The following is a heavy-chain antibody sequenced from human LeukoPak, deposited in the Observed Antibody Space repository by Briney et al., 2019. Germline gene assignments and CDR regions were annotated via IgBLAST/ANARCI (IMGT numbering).Heavy chain of an antibody. J-gene: IGHJ4*02. D-gene: IGHD4-11*01. CDR1: GYTFTSYY. CDR2: INPSGGST. Sequence: ASVKVSCKASGYTFTSYYMHWVRQAPGQGLEWMGIINPSGGSTSYAQKFQGRVTITADESTSTAYMELSSLRSEDTAVYYCGAGDSNYGSIDYWGQGTLVTVSS. V-gene: IGHV1-46*01. CDR3: GAGDSNYGSIDY.